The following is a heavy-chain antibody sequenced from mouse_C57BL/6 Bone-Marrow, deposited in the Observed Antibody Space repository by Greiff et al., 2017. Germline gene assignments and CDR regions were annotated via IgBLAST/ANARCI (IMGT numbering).Heavy chain of an antibody. CDR2: IDPSDSYT. Sequence: QVQLQQPGAELVMPGASVKLSCKASGYTFTSYWMHWVKQRPGQGLEWIGEIDPSDSYTNYNQKFKGKSTLTVDKSSSTAYMQLSLLTSEDSAVYYCARNYDGSMDYWGQGTSVTVSS. CDR1: GYTFTSYW. CDR3: ARNYDGSMDY. J-gene: IGHJ4*01. V-gene: IGHV1-69*01. D-gene: IGHD2-3*01.